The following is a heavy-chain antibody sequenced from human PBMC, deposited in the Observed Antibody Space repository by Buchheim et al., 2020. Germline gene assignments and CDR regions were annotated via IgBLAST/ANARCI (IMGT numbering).Heavy chain of an antibody. CDR3: TTRDVYKADYYMDV. Sequence: EVQLVESEGGLVKPGGSLRLSCAASGFTFTNAWMTWVRQGPGKGLEWVGRIESKRDGGATDYAVLVKDRFTISSDESKKMVYLQMNSLEIEDTAVYYCTTRDVYKADYYMDVWGKGTT. CDR1: GFTFTNAW. CDR2: IESKRDGGAT. D-gene: IGHD5-24*01. J-gene: IGHJ6*03. V-gene: IGHV3-15*04.